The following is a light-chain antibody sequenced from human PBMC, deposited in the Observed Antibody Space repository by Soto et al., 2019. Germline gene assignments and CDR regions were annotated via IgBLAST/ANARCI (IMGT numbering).Light chain of an antibody. Sequence: SYELTQPPSESVAPGKTARITCGGNNIGSKSVHWYQQKPGQAPVLVIYYDSDRPSGIPERFSGSNSGNTATLTISRVEAGDEADYYCQVWDSSSDPRGVFGTGTKLTLL. V-gene: IGLV3-21*04. CDR1: NIGSKS. CDR2: YDS. J-gene: IGLJ1*01. CDR3: QVWDSSSDPRGV.